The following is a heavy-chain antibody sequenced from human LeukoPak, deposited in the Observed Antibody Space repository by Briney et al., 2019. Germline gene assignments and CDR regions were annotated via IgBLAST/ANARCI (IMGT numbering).Heavy chain of an antibody. CDR3: AKVRDTFGLYYYMDV. CDR1: GFTFDDYA. Sequence: GGSLRLSCAASGFTFDDYAMHWVRQAPVKGLEWVSGISWNSGSIGYADCVKGRFTISRDNAKNSLYLQMNSLRAEDTALYYCAKVRDTFGLYYYMDVWGTGTTVIVSS. J-gene: IGHJ6*03. CDR2: ISWNSGSI. V-gene: IGHV3-9*01. D-gene: IGHD3-16*02.